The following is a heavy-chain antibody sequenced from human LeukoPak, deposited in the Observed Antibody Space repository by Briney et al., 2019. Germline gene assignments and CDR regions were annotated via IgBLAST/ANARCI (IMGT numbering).Heavy chain of an antibody. D-gene: IGHD3-9*01. V-gene: IGHV3-9*01. J-gene: IGHJ3*02. CDR3: AKDILTGYSAFDI. CDR1: GFTFDDYA. Sequence: AGRSLRLSCAASGFTFDDYAMHWVRQAPGKGLEWVSGISWNSGSIGYADSVKGRFTISRDNAKNSLYLQMNSLRAEDTALYYCAKDILTGYSAFDIWGQGTMVTVSS. CDR2: ISWNSGSI.